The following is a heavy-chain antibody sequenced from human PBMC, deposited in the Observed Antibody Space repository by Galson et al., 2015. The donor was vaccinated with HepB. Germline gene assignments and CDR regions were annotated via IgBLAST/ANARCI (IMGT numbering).Heavy chain of an antibody. CDR1: GFTFNTYA. Sequence: SLRLSCAASGFTFNTYAMHWVRQAPGKGLEYVSVISTNGGSTYYADSVKGRFTISRDNSKNTLYLQMSSLRAEDTAVYYCVKEWRNSGSYSSNYYYYGMDVWGISWFDPWGQGTLVTVSS. CDR2: ISTNGGST. V-gene: IGHV3-64D*06. J-gene: IGHJ5*02. CDR3: VKEWRNSGSYSSNYYYYGMDVWGISWFDP. D-gene: IGHD1-26*01.